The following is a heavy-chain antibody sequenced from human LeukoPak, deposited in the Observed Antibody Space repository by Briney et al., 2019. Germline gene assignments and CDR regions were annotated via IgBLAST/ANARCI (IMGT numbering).Heavy chain of an antibody. Sequence: SVKVSCKASGGTFSSYAISWVRQAPGQGLEWMGGIIPLFDTTIYAQKFQGRVTITADESTSTAYMELSSLRSEDTAVYYCARGIAVAGTSRFYYFDSWGQGTLVTVSS. J-gene: IGHJ4*02. CDR2: IIPLFDTT. D-gene: IGHD6-19*01. CDR3: ARGIAVAGTSRFYYFDS. V-gene: IGHV1-69*13. CDR1: GGTFSSYA.